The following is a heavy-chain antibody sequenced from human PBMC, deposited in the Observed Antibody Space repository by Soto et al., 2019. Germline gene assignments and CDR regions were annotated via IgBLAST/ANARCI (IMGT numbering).Heavy chain of an antibody. V-gene: IGHV3-33*01. CDR3: ARWGNWKVADN. Sequence: PGGSLRLSXAASGFTFSSHGMHWVRQAPDKGLEWVAVIWYDGSNKYYADSVKGRFTISRDNSNNMLYLEMNSLRAEDTAVYYCARWGNWKVADNWGQGTLVTVSS. J-gene: IGHJ4*02. CDR2: IWYDGSNK. CDR1: GFTFSSHG. D-gene: IGHD3-16*01.